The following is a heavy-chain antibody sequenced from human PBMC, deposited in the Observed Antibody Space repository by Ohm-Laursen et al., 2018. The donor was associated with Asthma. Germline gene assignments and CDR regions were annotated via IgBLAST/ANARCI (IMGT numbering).Heavy chain of an antibody. V-gene: IGHV3-23*01. CDR2: ISGSGGST. D-gene: IGHD1-14*01. J-gene: IGHJ4*02. CDR1: GFTFSSYA. Sequence: SLRLSCAASGFTFSSYAMSWVRQAPGKGLEWVSAISGSGGSTYYADSVKGRFTISRDNSKNTLYLQMNSLRAEDTAAYYCAIGSAAEPVAYWGQGTLVTVSS. CDR3: AIGSAAEPVAY.